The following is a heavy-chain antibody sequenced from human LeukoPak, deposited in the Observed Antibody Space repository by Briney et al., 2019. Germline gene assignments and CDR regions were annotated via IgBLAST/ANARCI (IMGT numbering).Heavy chain of an antibody. CDR3: ARGGPGRYYDILTGYSEPGGYYFDY. V-gene: IGHV4-31*03. D-gene: IGHD3-9*01. CDR2: IYYSGST. Sequence: PSETLSLTCTVSGGSISSGGYYWSWIRQHPGKGLEWIGYIYYSGSTYYNPSLKGRVTISVDTSKNQFSLKLSSVTAADTAVYYCARGGPGRYYDILTGYSEPGGYYFDYWGQGTLVTVSS. J-gene: IGHJ4*02. CDR1: GGSISSGGYY.